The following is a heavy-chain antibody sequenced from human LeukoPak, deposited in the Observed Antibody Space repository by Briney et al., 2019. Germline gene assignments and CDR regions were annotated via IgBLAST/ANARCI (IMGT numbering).Heavy chain of an antibody. CDR3: ARAGLSPSLPSYYYYMDV. D-gene: IGHD3/OR15-3a*01. V-gene: IGHV1-46*01. J-gene: IGHJ6*03. CDR2: INPSGGST. Sequence: ASVKVSCKASGYTFTTYYVHWVRQAPGQGLEWMGIINPSGGSTTYAQKFQGRVTITADESTSTAYMELSSLRSEDTAVYYCARAGLSPSLPSYYYYMDVWGKGTTVTISS. CDR1: GYTFTTYY.